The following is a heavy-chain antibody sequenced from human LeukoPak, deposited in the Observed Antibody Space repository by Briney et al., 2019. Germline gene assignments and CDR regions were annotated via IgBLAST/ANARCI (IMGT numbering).Heavy chain of an antibody. CDR1: GGSISSYY. Sequence: SETLSLTCTVSGGSISSYYWSWIRQPPGKGLEWIGYIYYSGSTNYNPSLKSRVTISVDTSKNQFSLKLSSVTAADTAVYYCARIGAAAGNFDYWGQGTLVTVSS. D-gene: IGHD6-13*01. CDR2: IYYSGST. J-gene: IGHJ4*02. V-gene: IGHV4-59*08. CDR3: ARIGAAAGNFDY.